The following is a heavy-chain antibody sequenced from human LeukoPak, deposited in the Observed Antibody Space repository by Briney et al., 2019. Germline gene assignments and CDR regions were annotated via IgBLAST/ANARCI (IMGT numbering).Heavy chain of an antibody. D-gene: IGHD3-16*01. J-gene: IGHJ4*02. V-gene: IGHV3-11*04. CDR3: ARVKGSYATHY. CDR2: ISSSGITM. CDR1: GFTFSDYY. Sequence: PGGSLTLSCAASGFTFSDYYMSWIRQAPGKGLEWVSYISSSGITMSYADSVKGRFTISRDNAKNSLYLQMSSLRAEDAAVYYCARVKGSYATHYWGQGALVTVSS.